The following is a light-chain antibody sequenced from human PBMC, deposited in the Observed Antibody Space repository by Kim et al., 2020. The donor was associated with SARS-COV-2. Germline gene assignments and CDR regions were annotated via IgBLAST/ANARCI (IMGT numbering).Light chain of an antibody. V-gene: IGKV1-5*03. J-gene: IGKJ2*01. CDR1: RSVGTS. CDR3: QQYNNSPYT. Sequence: ASMGDRVTITCRASRSVGTSLAWYQQQPGKAPKLLIYKTYSLENGVPSRFSGRQSGTEFSLTISSLQPDDVATYYCQQYNNSPYTFGQGTKLEI. CDR2: KTY.